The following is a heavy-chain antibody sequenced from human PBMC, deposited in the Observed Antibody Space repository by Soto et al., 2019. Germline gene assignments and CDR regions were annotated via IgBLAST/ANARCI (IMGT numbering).Heavy chain of an antibody. D-gene: IGHD2-2*01. CDR1: GGTFSSYA. J-gene: IGHJ5*02. CDR3: ARNVLVPGWDKIWFDP. CDR2: IIPIFGTA. V-gene: IGHV1-69*12. Sequence: QVQLVQSGAEVKKPGSSVKVSCKASGGTFSSYAISWVRQAPGQGLEWMGGIIPIFGTANYAQKFQGRVTITADESTSTAYMELSSLSSEDTAVYYCARNVLVPGWDKIWFDPWGQGTLVTVSS.